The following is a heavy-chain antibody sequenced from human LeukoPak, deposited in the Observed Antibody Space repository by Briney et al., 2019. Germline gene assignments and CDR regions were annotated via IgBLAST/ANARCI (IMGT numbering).Heavy chain of an antibody. J-gene: IGHJ6*03. Sequence: PGGSLRLSCAASGFTVSSNYMSWVRQAPGKGLEWVSVIYSGGHTYYADSVKGRFTISRDNSKNTLYLQMNSLRAEDMAVYYCARVYSTYPYYYMDVWGKGTTVTVSS. CDR3: ARVYSTYPYYYMDV. CDR2: IYSGGHT. V-gene: IGHV3-53*01. D-gene: IGHD4-11*01. CDR1: GFTVSSNY.